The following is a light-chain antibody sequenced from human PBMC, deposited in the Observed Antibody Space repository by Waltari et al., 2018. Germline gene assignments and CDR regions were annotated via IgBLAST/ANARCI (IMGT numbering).Light chain of an antibody. Sequence: DIVMTQSPLSLPVTPGEPASISCRSSQSLLHSNGYTNLDWYLQKPGQSPQLLIYLGSNRASGVPDRFSGSGSGTDFTLKISRVEAEDVATYYCQQYDNLPYTFGQGTKLEIK. J-gene: IGKJ2*01. CDR1: QSLLHSNGYTN. V-gene: IGKV2-28*01. CDR3: QQYDNLPYT. CDR2: LGS.